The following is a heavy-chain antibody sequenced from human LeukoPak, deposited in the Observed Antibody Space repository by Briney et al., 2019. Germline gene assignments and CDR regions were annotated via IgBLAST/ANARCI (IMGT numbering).Heavy chain of an antibody. D-gene: IGHD3-22*01. J-gene: IGHJ4*02. Sequence: GGSLRLSCAASGFTVSSNYMSWVRQAPGKGLEWVSVIYSGGSTYYADSVKGRFTISRDNSKNTLYLQMNSLRAEDTAVYYCARAGEAASEDSIGYYYSYWGQGTLVTVSS. V-gene: IGHV3-66*01. CDR2: IYSGGST. CDR1: GFTVSSNY. CDR3: ARAGEAASEDSIGYYYSY.